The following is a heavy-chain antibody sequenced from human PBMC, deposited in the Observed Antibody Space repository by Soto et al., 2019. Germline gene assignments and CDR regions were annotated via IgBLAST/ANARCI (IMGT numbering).Heavy chain of an antibody. Sequence: QVQLVQSETEVKKPGSAVKVSCKASGGTFNTYAMNWVRQAPGQGLEWMGGSIPMFDTPRYAQKFHGRVTITVDESTTTAYMELSSLRSDDTAVYYCTRSIGSGGVIGGFDYWGQGTLVTVSS. J-gene: IGHJ4*02. CDR3: TRSIGSGGVIGGFDY. CDR1: GGTFNTYA. V-gene: IGHV1-69*01. D-gene: IGHD3-16*02. CDR2: SIPMFDTP.